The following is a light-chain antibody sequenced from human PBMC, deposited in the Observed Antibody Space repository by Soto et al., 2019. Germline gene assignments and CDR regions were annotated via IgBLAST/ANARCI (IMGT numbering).Light chain of an antibody. CDR1: QTISSY. CDR2: DAS. V-gene: IGKV1-39*01. J-gene: IGKJ5*01. Sequence: DIQMTQSPSSLSASVGDRVTITFRASQTISSYLNWYLQKPGKAPKLLIYDASTLQSGVPSRFSGSGSGTDFTLTISSLQPEDFATYYCQQSYSAPPITFGQGTRLEIK. CDR3: QQSYSAPPIT.